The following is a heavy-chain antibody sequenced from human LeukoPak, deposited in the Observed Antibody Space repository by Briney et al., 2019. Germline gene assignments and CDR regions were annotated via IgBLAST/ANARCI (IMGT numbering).Heavy chain of an antibody. CDR1: GGSFSGYY. J-gene: IGHJ3*02. D-gene: IGHD6-19*01. Sequence: SETLSLTCAVYGGSFSGYYWSWIRQPPGKGLEWIGEINHSGSTNYNPSLKSRVTISVDTSKNQFSLKLSSVTAADTAVYYCARASGLRSLDAFDIWGQGTMVTVSS. CDR3: ARASGLRSLDAFDI. V-gene: IGHV4-34*01. CDR2: INHSGST.